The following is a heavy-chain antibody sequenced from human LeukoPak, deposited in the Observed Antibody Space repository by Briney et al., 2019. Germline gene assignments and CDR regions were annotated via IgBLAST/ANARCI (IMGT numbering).Heavy chain of an antibody. V-gene: IGHV3-23*01. CDR2: ISGSSGTI. CDR1: GFTFSNYA. CDR3: AKRLGDPRAFDY. J-gene: IGHJ4*02. Sequence: PGGSLRLSCAASGFTFSNYAMNWVRQAPGKGLEWVSGISGSSGTINYAAPVKGRFTISRDNSRNTLYLQMNSLRADDTAVYYCAKRLGDPRAFDYWGQGTLVTVSS. D-gene: IGHD2-21*02.